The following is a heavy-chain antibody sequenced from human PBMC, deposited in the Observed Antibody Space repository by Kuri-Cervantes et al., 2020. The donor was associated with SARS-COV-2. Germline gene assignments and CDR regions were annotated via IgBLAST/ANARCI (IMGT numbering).Heavy chain of an antibody. CDR1: GFTFSSYE. D-gene: IGHD1-26*01. Sequence: GGSLRLSCAASGFTFSSYEMNWVRQAPGEGLEWISYISDSGSTVYYADSVKGRFTISRDNAWNSLYLEMSSLRAEDSAVYYCARGIVRATLWETGMDVWGQGTTVTVSS. J-gene: IGHJ6*02. CDR2: ISDSGSTV. V-gene: IGHV3-48*03. CDR3: ARGIVRATLWETGMDV.